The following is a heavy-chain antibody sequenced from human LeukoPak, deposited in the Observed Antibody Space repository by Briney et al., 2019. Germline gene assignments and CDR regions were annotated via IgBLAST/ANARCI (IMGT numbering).Heavy chain of an antibody. CDR3: AREYSGYDYGKNAFDI. J-gene: IGHJ3*02. CDR1: GFTFTSSA. V-gene: IGHV1-58*02. CDR2: IVVGSGNT. D-gene: IGHD5-12*01. Sequence: GASVKVSCKASGFTFTSSAMQWVRQARGQRLEWIGWIVVGSGNTNYAQKFQGRVTIATDESTSTAYMELSSLRSEDTAVYYCAREYSGYDYGKNAFDIWGQGTMVTVSS.